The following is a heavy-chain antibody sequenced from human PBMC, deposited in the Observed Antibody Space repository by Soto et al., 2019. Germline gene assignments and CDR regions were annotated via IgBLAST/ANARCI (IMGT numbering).Heavy chain of an antibody. J-gene: IGHJ4*02. CDR2: ISYDGSNK. CDR3: AKDLGPYGSGSYLRDPTDY. V-gene: IGHV3-30*18. D-gene: IGHD3-10*01. CDR1: GFTFSSYG. Sequence: GGSLRLSCAASGFTFSSYGMHWVRQAPGKGLEWVAVISYDGSNKYYADSVKGRFTISRDNSKNTLYLQMNSLRAEDTAVYYCAKDLGPYGSGSYLRDPTDYWGQGTLVTVSS.